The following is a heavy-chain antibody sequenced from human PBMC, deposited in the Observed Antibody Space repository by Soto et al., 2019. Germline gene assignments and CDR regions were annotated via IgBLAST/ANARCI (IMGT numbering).Heavy chain of an antibody. CDR2: ISYSGST. J-gene: IGHJ4*02. Sequence: PSETLSLTCTVSGGSISSFYWSWIRQPPGKGLEWIGYISYSGSTNYNPSLQSRVTISVDTSKKQFSLKLSSVTAADTAVYYCARQRTAYYYFDYWGQGTLVTSPQ. CDR1: GGSISSFY. CDR3: ARQRTAYYYFDY. V-gene: IGHV4-59*08. D-gene: IGHD5-18*01.